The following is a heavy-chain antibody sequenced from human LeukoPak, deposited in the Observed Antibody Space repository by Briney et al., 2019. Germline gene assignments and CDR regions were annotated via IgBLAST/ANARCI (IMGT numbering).Heavy chain of an antibody. V-gene: IGHV4-39*01. CDR3: ARQGAFNY. CDR1: GGSISSSSYY. D-gene: IGHD3-16*01. CDR2: IYYSGST. Sequence: PSETLSLTCTVSGGSISSSSYYWGWIRQPPGKGLEWIGGIYYSGSTYYNPSLKSRVTISVDTSKNQFSLKLSSVTAADTAVDYCARQGAFNYWGQGTLVTVSS. J-gene: IGHJ4*02.